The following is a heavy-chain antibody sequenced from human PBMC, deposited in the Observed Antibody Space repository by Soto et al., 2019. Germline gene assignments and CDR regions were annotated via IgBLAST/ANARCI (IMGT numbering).Heavy chain of an antibody. Sequence: QVQLQQWGAGLLKPSETLSLTCAVSGGSFSGYYWSWIRQPPGKGLVWIGEMNDSGSTKYNASLESRVAISVDTSKGHFSLTLTSVTAADTAVYYCASPRWNYIYWGQGTLVAVSS. CDR1: GGSFSGYY. J-gene: IGHJ4*02. CDR3: ASPRWNYIY. V-gene: IGHV4-34*01. CDR2: MNDSGST. D-gene: IGHD1-7*01.